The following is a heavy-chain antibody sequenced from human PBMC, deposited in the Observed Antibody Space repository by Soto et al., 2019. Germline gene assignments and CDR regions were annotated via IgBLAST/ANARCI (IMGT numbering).Heavy chain of an antibody. CDR1: GGTFSSYA. V-gene: IGHV1-69*13. CDR3: ASARAGSSWYFEYYYGMDV. J-gene: IGHJ6*02. Sequence: SVKVSCKASGGTFSSYAISWVRQAPGQGLEWMGGIIPIFGTANYAQKFQGRVTITADESTSTAYMELSSLRSEDTAVYYCASARAGSSWYFEYYYGMDVWGQGTTVTVSS. CDR2: IIPIFGTA. D-gene: IGHD6-13*01.